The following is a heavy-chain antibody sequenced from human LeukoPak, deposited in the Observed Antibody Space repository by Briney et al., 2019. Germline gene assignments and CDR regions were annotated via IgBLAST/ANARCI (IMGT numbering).Heavy chain of an antibody. V-gene: IGHV4-59*01. CDR3: TRRGGDY. CDR1: GGSISSYY. J-gene: IGHJ4*02. D-gene: IGHD3-10*01. Sequence: PSETLSLTCTVSGGSISSYYWSWIRQPPGKGLEWIGYIYYSGNTNYNPSLKSRVTMSVDTSKNQFSLKPSSVTAADTAIYYCTRRGGDYWGQGTLVTVSS. CDR2: IYYSGNT.